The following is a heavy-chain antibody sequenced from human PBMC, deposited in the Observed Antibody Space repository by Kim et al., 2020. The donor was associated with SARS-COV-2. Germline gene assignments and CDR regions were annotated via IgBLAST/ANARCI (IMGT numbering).Heavy chain of an antibody. CDR2: INTNTGNP. J-gene: IGHJ4*02. CDR1: GYTFTSYA. V-gene: IGHV7-4-1*02. Sequence: ASVKVSCKASGYTFTSYAMNWVRQAPGQGLEWMGWINTNTGNPTYAQGFTGRFVFSLETSVSTAYLQISSLKAEDTAVYYCARGSYDFWSGYYTFGSGGEAWPPDYWGQGTLVTVSS. D-gene: IGHD3-3*01. CDR3: ARGSYDFWSGYYTFGSGGEAWPPDY.